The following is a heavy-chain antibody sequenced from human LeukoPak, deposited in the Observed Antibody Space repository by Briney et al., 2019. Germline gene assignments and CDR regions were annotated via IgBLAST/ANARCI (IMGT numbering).Heavy chain of an antibody. J-gene: IGHJ4*02. CDR2: ISGSGGST. CDR1: GFTFSSYA. Sequence: PGGSLRLSCAASGFTFSSYAMSWVRQAPGKGLEWVSAISGSGGSTYYADSVKGRFTISRDNSKNTLYLQMNSLRAEDTAVYYCARRYGSGSYAPSDYWGQGTLVTVSS. V-gene: IGHV3-23*01. CDR3: ARRYGSGSYAPSDY. D-gene: IGHD3-10*01.